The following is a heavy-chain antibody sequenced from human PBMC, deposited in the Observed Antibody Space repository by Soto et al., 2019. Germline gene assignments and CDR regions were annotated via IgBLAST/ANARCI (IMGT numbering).Heavy chain of an antibody. V-gene: IGHV4-59*01. D-gene: IGHD3-10*01. CDR3: ARARRDITMVRGVGGGYYYYGMDV. Sequence: SETLSLTCTVSGGSISSYYWSWIRQPPGKGLEWIGYIYYSGSTNYNPSLKSRVTISVDTSKNQFSLKLSSVTAADTAVYYCARARRDITMVRGVGGGYYYYGMDVWGQGTTVTV. J-gene: IGHJ6*02. CDR1: GGSISSYY. CDR2: IYYSGST.